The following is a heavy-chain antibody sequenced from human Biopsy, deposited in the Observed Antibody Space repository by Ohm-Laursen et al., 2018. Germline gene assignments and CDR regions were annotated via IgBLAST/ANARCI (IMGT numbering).Heavy chain of an antibody. Sequence: SDTLSLTCTVSGGSLSSYSWSWIRQPAGQGLVWIGQIYTSGITNSNPSHKSRITMSVDTSKNKFSLRMSSVTAADTAVYYCARDRDRRGWFDPWGQGTLVTVSS. CDR2: IYTSGIT. V-gene: IGHV4-4*07. J-gene: IGHJ5*02. CDR3: ARDRDRRGWFDP. D-gene: IGHD1-14*01. CDR1: GGSLSSYS.